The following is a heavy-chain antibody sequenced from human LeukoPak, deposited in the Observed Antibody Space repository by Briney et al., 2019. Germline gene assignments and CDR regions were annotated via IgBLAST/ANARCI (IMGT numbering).Heavy chain of an antibody. D-gene: IGHD2-21*02. Sequence: SETLSLTCAVYGGSFSGYYWSWIRQPPGKGLEWIGEINHSGSTNYNPSLKSRVTISADTSKDQFSLKLSSVAAADTAVYYCASSVVTAIYDAFDIWGQGAMVTVSS. V-gene: IGHV4-34*01. CDR2: INHSGST. CDR1: GGSFSGYY. J-gene: IGHJ3*02. CDR3: ASSVVTAIYDAFDI.